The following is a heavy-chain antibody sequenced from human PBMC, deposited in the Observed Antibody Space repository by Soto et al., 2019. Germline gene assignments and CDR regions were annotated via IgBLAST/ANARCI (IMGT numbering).Heavy chain of an antibody. CDR3: ARDRKYSSGWYPYYYYGMDV. CDR1: GFTFSSYA. D-gene: IGHD6-19*01. V-gene: IGHV3-30-3*01. CDR2: ISYDGSNK. J-gene: IGHJ6*02. Sequence: GGSLRLSCAASGFTFSSYAMHWVRQAPGKGLEWVAVISYDGSNKYYADSVKGRFTISRDNSKNTLYLQMNSLRAEDTAVYYCARDRKYSSGWYPYYYYGMDVWGQGTTVTVSS.